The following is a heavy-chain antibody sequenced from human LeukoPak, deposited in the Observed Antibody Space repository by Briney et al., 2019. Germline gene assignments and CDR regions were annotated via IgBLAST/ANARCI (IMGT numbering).Heavy chain of an antibody. Sequence: ASVKVSCKASGYTFTDYYISWVRQAPGQGLEWMGWINPNSGGTNSAQKFQGRVTMTRDTSISTAYMELNSLRSDDSAVFYCARGTFSDILTPLDYWGQGTLVAVSS. CDR1: GYTFTDYY. V-gene: IGHV1-2*02. D-gene: IGHD3-9*01. CDR3: ARGTFSDILTPLDY. J-gene: IGHJ4*02. CDR2: INPNSGGT.